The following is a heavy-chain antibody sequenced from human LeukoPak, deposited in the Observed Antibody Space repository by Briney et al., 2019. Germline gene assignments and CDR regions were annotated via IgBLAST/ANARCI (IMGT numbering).Heavy chain of an antibody. CDR3: AKGGYQLLYPDDY. CDR2: ISGSGGST. J-gene: IGHJ4*02. D-gene: IGHD2-2*02. Sequence: GGSLRLSCAASGFTFSSYAMSWVRQAPGKGLEWVSAISGSGGSTYYADSVKGRFTISRDNSKNTLYLQMNSPRAEDTAVYYCAKGGYQLLYPDDYWGQGTLVTVSS. V-gene: IGHV3-23*01. CDR1: GFTFSSYA.